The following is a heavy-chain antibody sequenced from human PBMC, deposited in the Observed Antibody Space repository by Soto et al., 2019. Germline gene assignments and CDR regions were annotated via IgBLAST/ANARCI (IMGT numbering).Heavy chain of an antibody. CDR3: AKKYYDYVWGVGD. CDR1: GFTFRSYG. Sequence: GGSLSLSCAASGFTFRSYGMHWVRQAPGKGLEWVALISYDGSNKYYADSVKGRFTISRENSKNTLYLQMNSLRAEDTAVYYCAKKYYDYVWGVGDGGRGTLVTVS. V-gene: IGHV3-30*18. D-gene: IGHD3-16*01. CDR2: ISYDGSNK. J-gene: IGHJ4*02.